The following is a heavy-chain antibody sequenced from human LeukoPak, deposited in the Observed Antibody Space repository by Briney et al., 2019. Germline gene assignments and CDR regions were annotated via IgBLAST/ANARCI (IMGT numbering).Heavy chain of an antibody. D-gene: IGHD4-17*01. CDR3: ARVAINDYGDYFDY. Sequence: GGSLRLSCAASGFTFSSYEMNWVRQAPGKGLEWVSYISSSGSTIYYADSVKGRFTISRDNAKNSLYLQMNSLRAEDTAVYYCARVAINDYGDYFDYWGQGTLVTVSS. CDR2: ISSSGSTI. J-gene: IGHJ4*02. V-gene: IGHV3-48*03. CDR1: GFTFSSYE.